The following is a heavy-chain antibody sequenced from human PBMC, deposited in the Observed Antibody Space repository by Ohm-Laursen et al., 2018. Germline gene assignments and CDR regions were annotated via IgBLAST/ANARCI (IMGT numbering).Heavy chain of an antibody. CDR1: RGSFSGYY. CDR3: ARDLYADYLDS. V-gene: IGHV4-34*01. D-gene: IGHD3-16*01. Sequence: TLSLTWAVYRGSFSGYYWSWIRQPPGKGLEWIGEINHSGNTNYNPSLKSRVTISVDTSKDQFSLKLSSVTAADTAVYYCARDLYADYLDSWGQGTLVTVSS. J-gene: IGHJ4*02. CDR2: INHSGNT.